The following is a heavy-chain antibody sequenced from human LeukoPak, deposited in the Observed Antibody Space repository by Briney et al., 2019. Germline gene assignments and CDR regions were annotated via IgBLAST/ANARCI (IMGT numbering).Heavy chain of an antibody. CDR3: ARSNQADDY. V-gene: IGHV3-74*01. Sequence: GGSLRLSCAASGFAFSSYWMHWARHVPGKGLVWVSRINPGGSSTAYADSVKGRFTISRDNAKNTLYLQMNSLRAEDTAVYYCARSNQADDYWGQGTLVTVSS. CDR2: INPGGSST. D-gene: IGHD4-11*01. CDR1: GFAFSSYW. J-gene: IGHJ4*02.